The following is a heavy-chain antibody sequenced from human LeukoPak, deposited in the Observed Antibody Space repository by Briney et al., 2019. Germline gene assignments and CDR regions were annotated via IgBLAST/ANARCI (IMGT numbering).Heavy chain of an antibody. D-gene: IGHD5-18*01. CDR3: ARDAVDTANAV. CDR1: GFTFSSHA. J-gene: IGHJ6*02. CDR2: ISSNGGGT. V-gene: IGHV3-64D*06. Sequence: GGSLRLSCSASGFTFSSHAMHWVRQAPGKGLEYVSVISSNGGGTHYADSVKGRFTVSRDNSKNTLYLQMSSLRAEDTAVYYCARDAVDTANAVWGQGTTVTVSS.